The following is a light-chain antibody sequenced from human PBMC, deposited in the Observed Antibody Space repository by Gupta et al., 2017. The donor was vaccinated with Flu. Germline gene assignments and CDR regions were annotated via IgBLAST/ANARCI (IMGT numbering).Light chain of an antibody. V-gene: IGLV4-60*03. CDR1: SGHNTNL. CDR2: VESSGTY. Sequence: HPVLTHSSSASASLGSSVTLTCTLRSGHNTNLIAWHQQQPGKAPRCLMKVESSGTYPRGSVSPGRFSGSCSGADRYLTIANHQSEDEADYYCETWGSATYVFGTGTKVTVL. CDR3: ETWGSATYV. J-gene: IGLJ1*01.